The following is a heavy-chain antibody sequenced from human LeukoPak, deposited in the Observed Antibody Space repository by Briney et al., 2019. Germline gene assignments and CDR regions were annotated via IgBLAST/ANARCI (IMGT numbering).Heavy chain of an antibody. CDR2: INPNNGGT. CDR1: GYSFTDYY. D-gene: IGHD2-21*01. Sequence: WASVKVSCKTSGYSFTDYYMHWARQAPGQGLEWMGWINPNNGGTSAAQKFQGRVTMTRDTSITTVYMEVSWLTSDDTAIYYCARADRLHGGPYLIGPWGQGTLVTVSS. J-gene: IGHJ5*02. V-gene: IGHV1-2*02. CDR3: ARADRLHGGPYLIGP.